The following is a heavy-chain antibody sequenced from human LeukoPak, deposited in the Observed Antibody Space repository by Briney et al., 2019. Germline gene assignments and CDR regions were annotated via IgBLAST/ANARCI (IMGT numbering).Heavy chain of an antibody. Sequence: PGGSLRLSCAASGFTFSSYGMHWVRQALGKGLEWVAVIWYDGSNKYYADSVKGRFTISRDNSKNTLYLQMNSLRAEDTAVYYCAKDGMITFGGVIVGYFNYWGQGTLVTVSS. CDR3: AKDGMITFGGVIVGYFNY. V-gene: IGHV3-33*06. CDR1: GFTFSSYG. CDR2: IWYDGSNK. J-gene: IGHJ4*02. D-gene: IGHD3-16*02.